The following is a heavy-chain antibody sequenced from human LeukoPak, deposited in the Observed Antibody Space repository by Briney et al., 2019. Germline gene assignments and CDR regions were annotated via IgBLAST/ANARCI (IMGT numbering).Heavy chain of an antibody. J-gene: IGHJ3*02. CDR2: IYYSGST. CDR1: GRSISSYY. Sequence: SETLSLTCTVSGRSISSYYWSCIRQPPGKGLEWIGYIYYSGSTNYNPSLKSRVTISVDTSKKQFSLKLSSVTAADSAVYYCARDKGDGFDIWGRGTMVTVSS. CDR3: ARDKGDGFDI. V-gene: IGHV4-59*01.